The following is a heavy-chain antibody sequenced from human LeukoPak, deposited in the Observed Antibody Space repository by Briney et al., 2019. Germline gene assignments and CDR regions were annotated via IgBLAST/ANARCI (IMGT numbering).Heavy chain of an antibody. V-gene: IGHV4-59*01. Sequence: PSETLSLTCTVSGSSISSYYWSWIRQPPGKGLEWIGYIYYSGSTNYNPSLKSRVTISVDTSKNQFSLKLSSVTAADTAVYYCARHLPDIWDYWGQGTLVTVSS. D-gene: IGHD3/OR15-3a*01. CDR2: IYYSGST. J-gene: IGHJ4*02. CDR1: GSSISSYY. CDR3: ARHLPDIWDY.